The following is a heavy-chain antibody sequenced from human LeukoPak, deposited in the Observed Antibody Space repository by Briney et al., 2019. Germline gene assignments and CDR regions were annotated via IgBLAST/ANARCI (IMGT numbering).Heavy chain of an antibody. Sequence: GGSLRLSCAASGFTFSSYAMHWVRQAPGKGLEWVAVISYDGSNKYYADSVKGRFTIPRDNSKNTLYLQMNSLRAEDTAVYYCARISGGGTNAFDIWGQGTMVTVSS. CDR2: ISYDGSNK. D-gene: IGHD7-27*01. CDR3: ARISGGGTNAFDI. V-gene: IGHV3-30*04. CDR1: GFTFSSYA. J-gene: IGHJ3*02.